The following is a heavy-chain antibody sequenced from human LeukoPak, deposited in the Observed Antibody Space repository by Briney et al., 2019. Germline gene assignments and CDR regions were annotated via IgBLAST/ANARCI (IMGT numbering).Heavy chain of an antibody. CDR1: GFTFSSYA. J-gene: IGHJ4*02. Sequence: GGSLRLSCAASGFTFSSYAMSWVRQAPGKGLEWVSGISGSGTSTYYADSVKGRFTISRDNSKNTLYLQMNSLRAEDTAVYYCAKGVSAVVPHALDSWGQGTLVTVSS. CDR2: ISGSGTST. CDR3: AKGVSAVVPHALDS. V-gene: IGHV3-23*01. D-gene: IGHD2-15*01.